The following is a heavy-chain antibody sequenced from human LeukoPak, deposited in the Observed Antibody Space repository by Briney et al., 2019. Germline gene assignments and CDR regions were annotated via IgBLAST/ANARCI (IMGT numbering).Heavy chain of an antibody. Sequence: GGSLRLSCAASGFTFSSYGMSWVRQAPGRGLEWVSAISGSGGSTYYADSVKGRFTISRDNSKNTLYLQMNSLRAEDTAVYYCAKVGVIVGATAPDYWGQGTLVTVSS. CDR1: GFTFSSYG. J-gene: IGHJ4*02. D-gene: IGHD1-26*01. CDR3: AKVGVIVGATAPDY. CDR2: ISGSGGST. V-gene: IGHV3-23*01.